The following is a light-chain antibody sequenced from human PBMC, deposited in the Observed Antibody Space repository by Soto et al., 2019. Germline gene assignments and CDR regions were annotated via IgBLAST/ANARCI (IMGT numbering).Light chain of an antibody. J-gene: IGKJ1*01. Sequence: VMTQSPATLSLSPGERATLSCWASETVATNLAWYQQKPGQAPRLLISGASTRAAGISDRFRGSGSGTEFTLCSSNLRSEDSAIYYCQQYFEWTPMAFGKWTKVDIK. CDR3: QQYFEWTPMA. CDR2: GAS. V-gene: IGKV3-15*01. CDR1: ETVATN.